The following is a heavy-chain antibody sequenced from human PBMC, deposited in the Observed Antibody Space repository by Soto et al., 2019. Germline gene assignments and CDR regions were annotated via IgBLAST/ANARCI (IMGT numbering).Heavy chain of an antibody. CDR2: FYWDDDR. D-gene: IGHD1-7*01. CDR3: APERGGELLH. CDR1: GFSLSPSRVG. V-gene: IGHV2-5*02. Sequence: QITLKESGPTLVKPTQTLTLTCTFSGFSLSPSRVGVGWIRQPPGKALEFLALFYWDDDRRYSPSLESRLTVTKDTSKSQVVLSMTNVDPMDTAPSYCAPERGGELLHWRRGTLVTVSS. J-gene: IGHJ4*02.